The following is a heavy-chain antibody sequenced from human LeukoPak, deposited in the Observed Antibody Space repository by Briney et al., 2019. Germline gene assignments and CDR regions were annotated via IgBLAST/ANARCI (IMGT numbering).Heavy chain of an antibody. D-gene: IGHD3-9*01. V-gene: IGHV1-69*05. J-gene: IGHJ4*02. Sequence: GSSVKVSCKASGGTFSSYAISWVRQAPGQGLEWMGGIIPIFGTANYAQKVQGRVTITTDESTSKAYMELSSLRFEDTAVYYCARDRGYDVLTGYYPGPFDYWGQGTLVTVSS. CDR3: ARDRGYDVLTGYYPGPFDY. CDR1: GGTFSSYA. CDR2: IIPIFGTA.